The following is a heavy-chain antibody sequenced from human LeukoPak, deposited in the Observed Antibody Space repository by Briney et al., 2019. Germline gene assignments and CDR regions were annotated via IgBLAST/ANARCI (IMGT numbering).Heavy chain of an antibody. V-gene: IGHV3-7*01. CDR3: ARLSTTGDGQDH. J-gene: IGHJ4*02. CDR1: GFTFSNYW. CDR2: IKKDGSGK. D-gene: IGHD1-1*01. Sequence: GGSLRLSCAASGFTFSNYWMSWVRQAPGKGLEWVANIKKDGSGKYYVDSVKGRFTISRDNAKNSLYLQMNSLTAEDTAFYYCARLSTTGDGQDHWGQGTLVTVS.